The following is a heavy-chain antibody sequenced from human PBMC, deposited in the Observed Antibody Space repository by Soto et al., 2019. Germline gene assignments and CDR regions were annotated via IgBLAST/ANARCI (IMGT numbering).Heavy chain of an antibody. J-gene: IGHJ6*02. V-gene: IGHV1-69*01. CDR3: ARDMTTVTTRDYYYYGMDV. CDR2: IIPIFGTA. CDR1: GGTFSSYA. Sequence: QVQLVQSGAEVKKPGSSVKVSCKASGGTFSSYAISWVRQAPGQGLEWMGGIIPIFGTANYAQKFQGRVTITADESTSTAYMELSSLRSEDTAVYYCARDMTTVTTRDYYYYGMDVWGQGTTVTVSS. D-gene: IGHD4-4*01.